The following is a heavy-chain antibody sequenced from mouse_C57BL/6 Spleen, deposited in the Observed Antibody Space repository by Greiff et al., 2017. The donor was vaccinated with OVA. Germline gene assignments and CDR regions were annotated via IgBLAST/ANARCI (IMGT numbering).Heavy chain of an antibody. V-gene: IGHV5-17*01. CDR3: ARLDY. Sequence: EVQLVESGGGLVKPGGSLKLSCAASGLTFSDYGMHWVRQAPEKGLEWVAYISSGSSTIYYADTVKGRFTISRDNAKNTLFLQMTSLRSEDTAMYYCARLDYWGQGTSVTVSS. CDR2: ISSGSSTI. CDR1: GLTFSDYG. J-gene: IGHJ4*01.